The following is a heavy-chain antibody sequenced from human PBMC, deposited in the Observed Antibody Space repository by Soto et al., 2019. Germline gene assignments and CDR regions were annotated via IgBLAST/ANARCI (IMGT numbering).Heavy chain of an antibody. CDR3: AKVENIRYFDWFPDY. CDR1: GFTFISYA. CDR2: ISGSGGST. J-gene: IGHJ4*02. D-gene: IGHD3-9*01. Sequence: QPGGSLRLSCAASGFTFISYAMSWVRQAPGKGLEWVSVISGSGGSTNYADSVKGRFAISRDNSRNTLYLQMNSLRAEDTAVYYCAKVENIRYFDWFPDYWGQGTLVTVSS. V-gene: IGHV3-23*01.